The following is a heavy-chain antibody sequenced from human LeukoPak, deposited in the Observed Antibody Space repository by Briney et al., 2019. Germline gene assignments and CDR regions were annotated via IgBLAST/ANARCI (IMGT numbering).Heavy chain of an antibody. D-gene: IGHD1-1*01. Sequence: PGRSLRLSCAASGFTITNYAIHWVRQAPGRGLEWVAVISYHGSSQYYADSVKGRFTISRDTLKSTVFLQMFSLRPEDTAIYYCARAGPNDHRFDYWGQGTLVTVSS. V-gene: IGHV3-30-3*01. J-gene: IGHJ4*02. CDR2: ISYHGSSQ. CDR1: GFTITNYA. CDR3: ARAGPNDHRFDY.